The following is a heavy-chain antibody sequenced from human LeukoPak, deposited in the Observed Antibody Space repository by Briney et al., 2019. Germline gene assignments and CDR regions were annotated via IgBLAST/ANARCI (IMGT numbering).Heavy chain of an antibody. V-gene: IGHV3-7*01. J-gene: IGHJ1*01. CDR3: ARGGDYYGSGNYDENEYFEH. CDR1: GFTFSGYW. Sequence: PGGSLRLSCAASGFTFSGYWMSWVRQAPGKGLEWVANMKEEGREKYYVDSVKGRFTISRDNAKNSLYLQMNSLRLEDSGVYYCARGGDYYGSGNYDENEYFEHWGQGTLVTVSS. CDR2: MKEEGREK. D-gene: IGHD3-10*01.